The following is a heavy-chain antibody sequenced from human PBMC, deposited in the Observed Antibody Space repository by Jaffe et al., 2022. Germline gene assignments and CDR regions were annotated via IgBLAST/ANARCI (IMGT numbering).Heavy chain of an antibody. CDR2: INPSGGST. V-gene: IGHV1-46*01. CDR3: ARDLEYPNYYYYMDV. J-gene: IGHJ6*03. CDR1: GYTFTSYY. Sequence: QVQLVQSGAEVKKPGASVKVSCKASGYTFTSYYMHWVRQAPGQGLEWMGIINPSGGSTSYAQKFQGRVTMTRDTSTSTVYMELSSLRSEDTAVYYCARDLEYPNYYYYMDVWGKGTTVTVSS. D-gene: IGHD2-2*02.